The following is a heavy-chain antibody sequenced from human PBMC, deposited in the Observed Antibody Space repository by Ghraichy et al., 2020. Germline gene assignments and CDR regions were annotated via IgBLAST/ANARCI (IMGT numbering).Heavy chain of an antibody. CDR2: IKYDGSAE. J-gene: IGHJ4*02. CDR1: GFAYNSYW. D-gene: IGHD2-21*02. V-gene: IGHV3-7*01. CDR3: ARGWGRFDY. Sequence: LSLTCAASGFAYNSYWMNWVRQAPGKGLEWVAYIKYDGSAEYYVDSVKGRFAISRDNAKNSLFLQMNSLRAEDTAVYYCARGWGRFDYWGQGTLVTV.